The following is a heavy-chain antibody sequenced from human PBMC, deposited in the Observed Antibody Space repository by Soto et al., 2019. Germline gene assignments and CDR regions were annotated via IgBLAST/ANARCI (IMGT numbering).Heavy chain of an antibody. V-gene: IGHV4-4*02. CDR2: IFPSGTI. D-gene: IGHD2-21*01. CDR1: SGPVSSENW. J-gene: IGHJ4*02. CDR3: ARENYTGMWS. Sequence: QVQLQESGPGLVKPSGTLSLTCAVSSGPVSSENWWSWVRQPPGKGLEWIGEIFPSGTINYNPSLESRVTISVDKSETHSSLTLTSVTAADTAVYYCARENYTGMWSWGQGALVTVSS.